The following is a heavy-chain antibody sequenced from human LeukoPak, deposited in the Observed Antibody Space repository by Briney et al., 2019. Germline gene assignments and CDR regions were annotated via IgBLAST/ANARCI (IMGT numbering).Heavy chain of an antibody. CDR3: ARGHSGWLDY. V-gene: IGHV4-59*01. CDR1: GGSISSYY. CDR2: IYYSGST. Sequence: SSETLSLTCAVSGGSISSYYWSWLRQPPGKGLEWIGYIYYSGSTNYNPSLKSRVTISVDTSKNQFSLKLSSVTAADTAVYYCARGHSGWLDYWGQGTLVTVSS. J-gene: IGHJ4*02. D-gene: IGHD6-19*01.